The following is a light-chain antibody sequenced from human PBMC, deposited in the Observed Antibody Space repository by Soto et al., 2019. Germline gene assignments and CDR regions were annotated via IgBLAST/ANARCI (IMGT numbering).Light chain of an antibody. V-gene: IGKV2-28*01. CDR3: MQDLQGPIT. J-gene: IGKJ5*01. CDR1: QILLHSHGYNY. CDR2: FGS. Sequence: DIVSTDLTLALPVSAGGPSSIAFDSIQILLHSHGYNYMDWYLQKPGQSPQLLIYFGSYRASGVPDRFSGSGSGTNFTLRISRVETDDFGIYYCMQDLQGPITFGQGTLPDIK.